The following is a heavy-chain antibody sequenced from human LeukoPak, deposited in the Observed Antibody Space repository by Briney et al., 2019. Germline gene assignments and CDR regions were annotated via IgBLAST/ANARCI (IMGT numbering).Heavy chain of an antibody. CDR2: IYYSGST. CDR3: RITMVRGVIIDRDY. CDR1: GGSISSGGYY. J-gene: IGHJ4*02. Sequence: PSQTLSLTCTVSGGSISSGGYYWSWIRQPPGKGLEWIGSIYYSGSTYYNPSLKSRVTISVDTSKNQFSLKLSSVTAADTAVYYCRITMVRGVIIDRDYWGQGTLVTVSS. V-gene: IGHV4-39*01. D-gene: IGHD3-10*01.